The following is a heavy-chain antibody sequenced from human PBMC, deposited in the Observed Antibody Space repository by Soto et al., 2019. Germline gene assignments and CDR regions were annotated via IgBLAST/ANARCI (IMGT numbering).Heavy chain of an antibody. CDR3: AKDKWTELELRGDMDV. J-gene: IGHJ6*02. D-gene: IGHD1-7*01. V-gene: IGHV3-30*18. CDR2: IPHDDGSYK. Sequence: GGSLRLSCAASGFTFSTYGIHWVRQAPGKGLEWVAVIPHDDGSYKYYTESVKGRFTISRDNSKNTVYLEMSSLRTEDTGVYYCAKDKWTELELRGDMDVWGQGTTVTVSS. CDR1: GFTFSTYG.